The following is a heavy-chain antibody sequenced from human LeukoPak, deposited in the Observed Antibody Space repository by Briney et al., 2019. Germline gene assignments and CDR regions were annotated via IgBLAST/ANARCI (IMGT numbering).Heavy chain of an antibody. D-gene: IGHD5/OR15-5a*01. CDR2: ISSSSSTI. J-gene: IGHJ5*02. CDR3: ARDSVYGGFAWFDP. V-gene: IGHV3-48*04. Sequence: PGGSLRLSCAASGFTFSSYSMNWIRQAPGQGLEWVSYISSSSSTIYYADSVKGRFTISRDNAKNSLYLQMNSLRAEDTAVYYCARDSVYGGFAWFDPWGQGTLVTVSS. CDR1: GFTFSSYS.